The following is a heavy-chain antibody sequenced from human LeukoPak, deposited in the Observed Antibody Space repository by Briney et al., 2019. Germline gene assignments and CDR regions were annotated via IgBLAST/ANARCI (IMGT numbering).Heavy chain of an antibody. J-gene: IGHJ4*02. CDR2: IYYSGST. V-gene: IGHV4-39*01. CDR1: GGSISSSSYY. Sequence: SETLSLTCTVSGGSISSSSYYWGWIRQPPGKGLEWIGSIYYSGSTYYNPSLKSRVTISVDTSKNQFSLNLSSVTAADTAVYYCARLYYDSSGYYQICYFGYWGRGTLVTVSS. D-gene: IGHD3-22*01. CDR3: ARLYYDSSGYYQICYFGY.